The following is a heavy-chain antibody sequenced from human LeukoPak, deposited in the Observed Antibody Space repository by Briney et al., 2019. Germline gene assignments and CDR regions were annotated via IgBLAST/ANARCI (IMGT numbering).Heavy chain of an antibody. CDR3: ARAAKTYDY. J-gene: IGHJ4*02. Sequence: GGSLRLSCTASGFTFGDYAMSWVRQAPGKGLEWVGFIRSKAYGGTTEYAASVKGRFTISRDNAKNSLYLQMNSLRAEDTAIYYCARAAKTYDYWGQGTLVTVSS. CDR2: IRSKAYGGTT. V-gene: IGHV3-49*04. CDR1: GFTFGDYA.